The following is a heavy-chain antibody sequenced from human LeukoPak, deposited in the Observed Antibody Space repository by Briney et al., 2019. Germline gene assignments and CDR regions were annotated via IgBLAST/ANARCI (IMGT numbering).Heavy chain of an antibody. J-gene: IGHJ3*02. CDR1: SGSIRNSSFY. D-gene: IGHD1-26*01. Sequence: ASETLSLTCAVSSGSIRNSSFYWGWIRQPPGKGLEWVSAISGSGYSTYYADSVKGRFTISRDNSKNTLYLQMNSLRAEDTAVYYCAKQSGSWTNDAFDIWGQGTMVTVSS. CDR2: ISGSGYST. V-gene: IGHV3-23*01. CDR3: AKQSGSWTNDAFDI.